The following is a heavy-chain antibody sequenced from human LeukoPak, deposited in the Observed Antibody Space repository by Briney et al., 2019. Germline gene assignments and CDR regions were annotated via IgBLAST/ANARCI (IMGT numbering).Heavy chain of an antibody. D-gene: IGHD2-15*01. Sequence: PGGSLRLSCAASGFTFSSYAMSWVRQAPGKGLEWVSAISGSGGSTYYADSVKGRFTISRDNSKNTLYLQMNSLRAEDTAVYYCASGPHVVVVAATDYRGQGTLVTVSS. CDR3: ASGPHVVVVAATDY. CDR1: GFTFSSYA. V-gene: IGHV3-23*01. J-gene: IGHJ4*02. CDR2: ISGSGGST.